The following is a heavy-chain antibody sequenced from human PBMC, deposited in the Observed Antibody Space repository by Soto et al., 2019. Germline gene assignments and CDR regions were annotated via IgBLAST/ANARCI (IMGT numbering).Heavy chain of an antibody. Sequence: QITLKESGPTLVKPTQTLTLTCTFSGFSFSTSGMGVGWIRQPPGQALEWLALIYWDDDKRYSPSLKSRITVTKDTPRNQVVLTMTNMDPVDTATYYCAHSPPPTVTTSAEYFQHWGQGTLVTVSS. J-gene: IGHJ1*01. D-gene: IGHD4-17*01. CDR1: GFSFSTSGMG. CDR3: AHSPPPTVTTSAEYFQH. CDR2: IYWDDDK. V-gene: IGHV2-5*02.